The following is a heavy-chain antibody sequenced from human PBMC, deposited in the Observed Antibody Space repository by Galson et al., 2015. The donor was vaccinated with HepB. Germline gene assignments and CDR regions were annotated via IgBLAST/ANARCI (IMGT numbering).Heavy chain of an antibody. CDR1: GDSVSSNSAA. Sequence: CAISGDSVSSNSAAWNWIRQSPSRGLEWLGRTYYRSKWYNDYAVSVKSRITINPDTSKNQFSLQLNSVTPEDTAVYYCARGPREQLERVFDYWGQGTLVTVSS. J-gene: IGHJ4*02. CDR3: ARGPREQLERVFDY. D-gene: IGHD6-13*01. CDR2: TYYRSKWYN. V-gene: IGHV6-1*01.